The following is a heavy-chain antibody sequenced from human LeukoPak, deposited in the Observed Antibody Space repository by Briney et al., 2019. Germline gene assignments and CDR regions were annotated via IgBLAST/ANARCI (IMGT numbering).Heavy chain of an antibody. CDR1: GFTFSTYD. CDR2: ISYDGSNK. D-gene: IGHD3-22*01. Sequence: GGSLRLSCAASGFTFSTYDMHWVRQAPGKGLEWVAVISYDGSNKYYADSVKGRFTISRDNSKNTLYLQMNSLRAEDTAVYYCARDPRGPTGYDSSGRDTFDYWGQGTLVTVSS. J-gene: IGHJ4*02. V-gene: IGHV3-30*19. CDR3: ARDPRGPTGYDSSGRDTFDY.